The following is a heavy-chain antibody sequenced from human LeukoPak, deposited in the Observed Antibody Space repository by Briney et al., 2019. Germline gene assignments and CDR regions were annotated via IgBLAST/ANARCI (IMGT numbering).Heavy chain of an antibody. CDR2: IKPAGSEK. CDR3: ARGQLADSY. D-gene: IGHD3-22*01. J-gene: IGHJ4*02. CDR1: GYTFTTYW. V-gene: IGHV3-7*01. Sequence: GGSLRLSCAASGYTFTTYWMSWIRQTPGKGLEWVAKIKPAGSEKSYVDSVKGRFTISRDNAKNSVFLQMDSLRVEDTALYYCARGQLADSYWGQGALVTVSS.